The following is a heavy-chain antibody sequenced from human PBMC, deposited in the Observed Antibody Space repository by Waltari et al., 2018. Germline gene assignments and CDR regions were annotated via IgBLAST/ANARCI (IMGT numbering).Heavy chain of an antibody. Sequence: QVQLQESGPGQVKASWTLSLTCDVSGGSISSSNWWSWVRRPLGKGLEWIGVIYHSWSTNYNPSLKSRVTISVDKSKNQFSLKLSSVTAADTAVYYCARAPEVPRMDVWGQGTTVTVSS. J-gene: IGHJ6*02. V-gene: IGHV4-4*02. CDR3: ARAPEVPRMDV. CDR2: IYHSWST. D-gene: IGHD3-10*01. CDR1: GGSISSSNW.